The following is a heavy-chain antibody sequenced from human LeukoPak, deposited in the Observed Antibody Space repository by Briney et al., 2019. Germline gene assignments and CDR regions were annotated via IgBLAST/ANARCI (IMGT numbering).Heavy chain of an antibody. J-gene: IGHJ4*02. Sequence: PGGSLGLSCAASGFTFDDYAMHWVRQAPGKGLEWVSLISGDAGSTYYADSVKGRFTISRDDSKNSLYLQMNSLRTEDTAFYYCAKDIYRGRDMATRPDYWGQGTLVTVSS. CDR3: AKDIYRGRDMATRPDY. V-gene: IGHV3-43*02. CDR2: ISGDAGST. D-gene: IGHD5-24*01. CDR1: GFTFDDYA.